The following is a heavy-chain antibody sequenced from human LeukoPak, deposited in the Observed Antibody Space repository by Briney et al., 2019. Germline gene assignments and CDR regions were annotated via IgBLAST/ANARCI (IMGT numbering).Heavy chain of an antibody. D-gene: IGHD4-17*01. Sequence: ASVKVSCKASGYTFTSYAMRWVRQAPGQRLEWMGWINAGNGNTKYSQKFQGRVTITRDTSASTAYMELSSLRSEDTAVYYCASQRGSYGDYVFDYWGQGTLVTVSS. CDR2: INAGNGNT. J-gene: IGHJ4*02. CDR1: GYTFTSYA. CDR3: ASQRGSYGDYVFDY. V-gene: IGHV1-3*01.